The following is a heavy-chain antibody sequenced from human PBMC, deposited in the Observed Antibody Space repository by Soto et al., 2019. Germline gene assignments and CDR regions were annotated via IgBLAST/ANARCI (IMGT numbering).Heavy chain of an antibody. D-gene: IGHD3-22*01. CDR2: INAGNGDT. V-gene: IGHV1-3*01. J-gene: IGHJ4*02. CDR1: GYTFTSYA. CDR3: AREAVDDSSGYYYGFDY. Sequence: GASVKVSCKASGYTFTSYAMHWVRQAPGQRLEWMGWINAGNGDTKYSQKLQGRVTMTTDTSTSTAYMELRSLRSDDTAVYYCAREAVDDSSGYYYGFDYWGQGTLVTVSS.